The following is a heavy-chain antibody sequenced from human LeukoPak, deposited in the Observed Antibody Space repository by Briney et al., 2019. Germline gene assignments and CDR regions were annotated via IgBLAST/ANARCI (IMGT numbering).Heavy chain of an antibody. CDR3: ARDRAVTTGVVFDY. J-gene: IGHJ4*02. CDR1: GGTFSSYA. V-gene: IGHV1-69*04. CDR2: IIPILGIA. Sequence: ASVKVSCKASGGTFSSYAISWVRQAPGQGLEWMGRIIPILGIANYAQKFQGRVTMTRDTSTSTVYMELSSLRSEDTAVYYCARDRAVTTGVVFDYWGQGTLVTVSS. D-gene: IGHD4-17*01.